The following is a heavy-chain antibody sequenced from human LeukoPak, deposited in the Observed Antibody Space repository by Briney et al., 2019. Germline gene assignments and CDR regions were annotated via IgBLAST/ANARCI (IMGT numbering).Heavy chain of an antibody. CDR1: GGSISSGSYY. Sequence: SETLSLTCTVSGGSISSGSYYWSWTRQPAGKGLEWIGRIYTSGSTNYNPSLKSRVTISVDTSKNQFSLKLSSVTAADTAVYYCARDSGQYWYFDLWGRGTLVTVSS. J-gene: IGHJ2*01. V-gene: IGHV4-61*02. CDR2: IYTSGST. D-gene: IGHD1-14*01. CDR3: ARDSGQYWYFDL.